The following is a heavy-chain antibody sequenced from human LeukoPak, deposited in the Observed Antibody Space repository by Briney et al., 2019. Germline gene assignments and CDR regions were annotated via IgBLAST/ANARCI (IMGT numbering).Heavy chain of an antibody. J-gene: IGHJ5*02. Sequence: PSETLSLTCTVSGGSISSYYWSWIRQPPGKGLEWIGYIYYSGSTNYNPSLKSRVTISVDTSKNQFSLKLSSVTAADTAVYYCARFVPAAGWFDPWGQGTLVTVPS. V-gene: IGHV4-59*01. CDR1: GGSISSYY. D-gene: IGHD2-2*01. CDR3: ARFVPAAGWFDP. CDR2: IYYSGST.